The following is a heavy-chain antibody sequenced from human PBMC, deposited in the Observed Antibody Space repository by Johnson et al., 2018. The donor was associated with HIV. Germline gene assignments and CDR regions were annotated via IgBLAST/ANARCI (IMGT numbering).Heavy chain of an antibody. CDR2: LNSGGGT. CDR3: ARVLTTRGAFDI. CDR1: GITVSSNY. D-gene: IGHD3-9*01. J-gene: IGHJ3*02. V-gene: IGHV3-66*01. Sequence: VQLVESGGGLIQPGGSLRLSCAASGITVSSNYMTWVRQGPGKGLEWVSVLNSGGGTYYADSVQGRFTISRDNSKNTLYLQMNSLRAEDTAVYYCARVLTTRGAFDIWGQGTMVTVSS.